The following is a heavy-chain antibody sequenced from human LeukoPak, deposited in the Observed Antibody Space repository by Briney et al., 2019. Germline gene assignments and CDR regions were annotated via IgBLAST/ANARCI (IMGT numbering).Heavy chain of an antibody. CDR2: IYYSGST. Sequence: SETLSLTCTVSGGSISSYYWSRIRQPPGKGLEWIGYIYYSGSTNYNPSLKSRVTISVDTSKNQFSLKLSSVTAADTAVYYCARDKVVPPYYYDSSGYRYFDYWGQGTLVTVSS. J-gene: IGHJ4*02. D-gene: IGHD3-22*01. CDR1: GGSISSYY. V-gene: IGHV4-59*01. CDR3: ARDKVVPPYYYDSSGYRYFDY.